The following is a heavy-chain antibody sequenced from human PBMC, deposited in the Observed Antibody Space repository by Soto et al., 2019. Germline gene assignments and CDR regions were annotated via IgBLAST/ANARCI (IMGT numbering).Heavy chain of an antibody. CDR1: GFTFSDYY. CDR3: ARLIGSGSYYAFDP. D-gene: IGHD3-10*01. CDR2: ISSSSTYT. V-gene: IGHV3-11*06. J-gene: IGHJ5*02. Sequence: QVQLVESGGGLVKPGGSLRLSCAASGFTFSDYYMSWIRQAPGKGLEWVSYISSSSTYTNYADSVKGRFTISRDDAKNSLYLQMNSLRAEDTAVYYCARLIGSGSYYAFDPWGQGTLVTVSS.